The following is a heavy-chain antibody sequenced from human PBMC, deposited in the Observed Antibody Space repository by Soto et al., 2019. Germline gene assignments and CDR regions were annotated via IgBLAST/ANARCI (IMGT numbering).Heavy chain of an antibody. J-gene: IGHJ4*02. CDR2: IYYSGST. CDR1: GGSISRSSYY. D-gene: IGHD3-9*01. CDR3: ARHDWAGFDILTGHFDY. V-gene: IGHV4-39*01. Sequence: QLQLQESGPGLVKPSETLSLTCTVSGGSISRSSYYWGWIRQPPGKELEWIGSIYYSGSTYYNPSLKSRVTVSVDTSKNQFSLRLSSVTAADTAVYYCARHDWAGFDILTGHFDYWGQGTLVTVSS.